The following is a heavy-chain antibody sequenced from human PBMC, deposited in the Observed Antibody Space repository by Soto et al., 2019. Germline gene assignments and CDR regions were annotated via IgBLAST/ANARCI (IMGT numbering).Heavy chain of an antibody. CDR3: AKDSLVGASYYFDY. V-gene: IGHV3-30*18. D-gene: IGHD1-26*01. CDR2: ISYDGSNK. CDR1: GFTFSSYG. Sequence: HPGGSLRLSCAASGFTFSSYGMHWVRQAPGKGLEWVAVISYDGSNKYYADSVKGRFTISRDNSKNTLYLQMNSLRAEDTAVYYCAKDSLVGASYYFDYWGQGTLVTVSS. J-gene: IGHJ4*02.